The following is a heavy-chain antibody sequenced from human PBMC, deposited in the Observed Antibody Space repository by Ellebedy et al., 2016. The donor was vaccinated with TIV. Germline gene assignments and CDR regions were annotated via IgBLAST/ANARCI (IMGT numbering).Heavy chain of an antibody. J-gene: IGHJ4*02. CDR2: IKQDGTDQ. CDR1: GFTFSTYW. D-gene: IGHD4-17*01. CDR3: ARGLSDYGDFKLDD. Sequence: GGSLRLSCAASGFTFSTYWMNWVRQTPGKGLEWVANIKQDGTDQNYVDSVRGRFAISRDNGKRSLYLDIHTLTADDTAVYFCARGLSDYGDFKLDDWGQGALVIVST. V-gene: IGHV3-7*03.